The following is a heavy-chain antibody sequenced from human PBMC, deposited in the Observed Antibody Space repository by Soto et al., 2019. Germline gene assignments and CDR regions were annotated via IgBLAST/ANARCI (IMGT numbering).Heavy chain of an antibody. CDR3: AHRRPYSNSPEYFFDY. V-gene: IGHV2-5*02. CDR1: GFSLSTSGVD. J-gene: IGHJ4*02. Sequence: QITLKESGPTLVKPTQTLTLTCTFSGFSLSTSGVDVVWIRQPPGKALEWLALIYWDDDKRYSPSLKSRLTITKDTSKNQVVLTMTNMDPLDTATYYCAHRRPYSNSPEYFFDYWGQGTLVTVSS. CDR2: IYWDDDK. D-gene: IGHD6-6*01.